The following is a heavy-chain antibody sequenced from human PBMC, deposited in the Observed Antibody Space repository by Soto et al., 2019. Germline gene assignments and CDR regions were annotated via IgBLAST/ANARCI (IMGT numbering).Heavy chain of an antibody. V-gene: IGHV1-69*01. D-gene: IGHD2-2*01. CDR2: IIAISGTA. J-gene: IGHJ6*02. Sequence: QVQLVQSGAEVKKPGSSVKVSCKASGGTFSSYAISWVRQAPGQGLEWMGGIIAISGTANYAQKFQGRVTITAEESTSTAYMDLSRLRSEDTAVYYCARSQGSSTSLEIYYYYYYGMDVWGQGTTVTVSS. CDR3: ARSQGSSTSLEIYYYYYYGMDV. CDR1: GGTFSSYA.